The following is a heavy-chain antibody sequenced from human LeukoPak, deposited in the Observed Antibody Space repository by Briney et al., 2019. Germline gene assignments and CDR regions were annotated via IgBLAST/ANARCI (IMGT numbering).Heavy chain of an antibody. D-gene: IGHD5-18*01. CDR3: ARVEIQLWIGDY. CDR1: GYSISSGYY. V-gene: IGHV4-38-2*01. CDR2: IYHSGST. J-gene: IGHJ4*02. Sequence: SETLSLTCAVSGYSISSGYYWGWIRQPPGKGLEWIGSIYHSGSTYYNPSLKSRVTISVDTSKNQFSLKLSSVTAADTAVYYCARVEIQLWIGDYWGQGTLVTVSS.